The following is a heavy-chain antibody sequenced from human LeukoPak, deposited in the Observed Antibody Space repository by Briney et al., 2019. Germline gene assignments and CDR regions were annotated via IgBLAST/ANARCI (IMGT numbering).Heavy chain of an antibody. CDR3: ARYSSSWYDYGMDV. J-gene: IGHJ6*02. V-gene: IGHV1-2*02. CDR2: INPNSGGT. Sequence: ASVKVSCKASGYTFTGYYMHWVRQAPGQGLEWMGWINPNSGGTNYAQKFQGRVTMTRDTSISTAYMELSRLRSDDTAVYYCARYSSSWYDYGMDVWGQGTTVIVSS. CDR1: GYTFTGYY. D-gene: IGHD6-13*01.